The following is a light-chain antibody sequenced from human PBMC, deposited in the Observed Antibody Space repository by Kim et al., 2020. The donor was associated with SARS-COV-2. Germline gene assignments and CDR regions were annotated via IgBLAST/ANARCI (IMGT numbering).Light chain of an antibody. CDR2: DVS. J-gene: IGLJ2*01. Sequence: PRQSITLSCTGTSSDVGGYNYVSWYQQHPGKAPKLMIYDVSNRPSGVSNRFSGSKSGNTASLTISGLQAEDEADYYCSSYTSSSTVFGGGTQLTVL. CDR3: SSYTSSSTV. V-gene: IGLV2-14*03. CDR1: SSDVGGYNY.